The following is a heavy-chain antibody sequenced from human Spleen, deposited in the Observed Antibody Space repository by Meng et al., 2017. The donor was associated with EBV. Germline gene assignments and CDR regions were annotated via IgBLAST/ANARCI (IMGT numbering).Heavy chain of an antibody. J-gene: IGHJ4*02. CDR1: GGSLTSGNYY. D-gene: IGHD3-16*01. V-gene: IGHV4-61*01. CDR3: ARGKAGGIDY. CDR2: IFYSGGT. Sequence: QVQLQEAGPRLVMPSETRSLTCTVSGGSLTSGNYYWSWIRQPPGKGLEWIAYIFYSGGTNYNPSLKSRVTISVDTSKNQFSLNLASVTAADTAVYYCARGKAGGIDYWGQGTLVTVSS.